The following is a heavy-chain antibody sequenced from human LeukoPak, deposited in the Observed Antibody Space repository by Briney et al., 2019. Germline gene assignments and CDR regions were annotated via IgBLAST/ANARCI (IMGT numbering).Heavy chain of an antibody. D-gene: IGHD3-10*01. CDR1: GGSISSGSYC. J-gene: IGHJ3*02. V-gene: IGHV4-61*02. CDR3: ARDTYAVRGVKGWDDAFDI. CDR2: IYTSGST. Sequence: TSETLSLTCTVSGGSISSGSYCWSWIRQPAGKGLEWIGRIYTSGSTNYNPSLKSRVTMSVDTSKNQFSLKLSSVTAADTAVYYCARDTYAVRGVKGWDDAFDIWGQGTMVTVSS.